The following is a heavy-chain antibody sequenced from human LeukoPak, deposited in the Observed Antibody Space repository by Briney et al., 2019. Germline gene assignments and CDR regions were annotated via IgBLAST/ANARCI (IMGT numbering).Heavy chain of an antibody. Sequence: TLSLTCTLSRVSLSITDYDGAWIRQPPGKGLEWVGNIYYSGSTYYNPSLKSRLTISVDTSKNQFSLKLSSVTAADTAVYYCARWDGQSGRGNDAFDIWGQGTMVTVSS. V-gene: IGHV4-39*01. CDR2: IYYSGST. CDR1: RVSLSITDYD. CDR3: ARWDGQSGRGNDAFDI. D-gene: IGHD1-26*01. J-gene: IGHJ3*02.